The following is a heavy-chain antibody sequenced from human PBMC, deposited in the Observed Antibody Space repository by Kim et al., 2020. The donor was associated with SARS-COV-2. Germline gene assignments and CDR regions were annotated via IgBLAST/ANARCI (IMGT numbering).Heavy chain of an antibody. J-gene: IGHJ4*02. CDR1: GYTFTSYA. D-gene: IGHD1-26*01. CDR2: INAGNGNT. Sequence: ASVKVSCKASGYTFTSYAMHWVRQAPGQRLEWMGWINAGNGNTKYSQKFQGRVTITRDTSASTAYMDLSSLRSEDTAVYYCARSGYSGSYLWNWGQGTLVTVSS. V-gene: IGHV1-3*01. CDR3: ARSGYSGSYLWN.